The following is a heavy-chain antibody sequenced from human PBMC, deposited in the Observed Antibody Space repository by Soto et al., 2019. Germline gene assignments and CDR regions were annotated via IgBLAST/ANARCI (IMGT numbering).Heavy chain of an antibody. CDR2: IYYSGST. J-gene: IGHJ6*02. Sequence: QVQLQESGPGLVKPSETQSLTCTVSGGCISSYYWSWIRQPSGKGLEWIGYIYYSGSTNYNPSLKSRVTISVDTSKNQFSLKLSSVTAADTAVYYCASGAGSLTPWEVGGMDDWGQGTTVTVSS. D-gene: IGHD1-26*01. V-gene: IGHV4-59*01. CDR3: ASGAGSLTPWEVGGMDD. CDR1: GGCISSYY.